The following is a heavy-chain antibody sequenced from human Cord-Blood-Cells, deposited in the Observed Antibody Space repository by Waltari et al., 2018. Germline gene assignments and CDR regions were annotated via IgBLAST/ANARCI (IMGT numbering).Heavy chain of an antibody. D-gene: IGHD6-13*01. CDR1: GYSIRSGYY. Sequence: QVQLQESGPGLVKPSETLSLTCAVSGYSIRSGYYWGWIRQPPGKGLEWIGSIYHSGSTYYNPSLKSRVTISVDTSKNQFSLKLSSVTAADTAVYYCARDGSSWSLDYWGQGTLVTVSS. V-gene: IGHV4-38-2*02. J-gene: IGHJ4*02. CDR2: IYHSGST. CDR3: ARDGSSWSLDY.